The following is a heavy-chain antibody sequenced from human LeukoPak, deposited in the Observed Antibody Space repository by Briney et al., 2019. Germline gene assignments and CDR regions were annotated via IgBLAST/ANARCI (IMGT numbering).Heavy chain of an antibody. V-gene: IGHV3-21*01. CDR1: GFTFTSYS. CDR2: ISSDSTDI. Sequence: PGGSLRLSCAASGFTFTSYSSTWVRQAPGKGLEWVSSISSDSTDIYYADSVKGRFTISRDNAKNSLYLQMNSLRAEDTAVYYCARAITGQLPYFDSWGQGTLVTVSS. CDR3: ARAITGQLPYFDS. J-gene: IGHJ4*02. D-gene: IGHD1-20*01.